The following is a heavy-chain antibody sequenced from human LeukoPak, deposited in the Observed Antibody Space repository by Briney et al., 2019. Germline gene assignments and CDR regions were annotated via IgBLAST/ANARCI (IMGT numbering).Heavy chain of an antibody. Sequence: GGSLRLSCAASGFTFSSYWMTWVRQAPGKGLEWVANIKPDGSGKTYVDSVKGRSTISRDNAKNSLYLQMNGLRVEDTAVYYCSSQPAVVDLDLWGQGTLVTVSS. CDR3: SSQPAVVDLDL. D-gene: IGHD5-18*01. V-gene: IGHV3-7*01. CDR1: GFTFSSYW. CDR2: IKPDGSGK. J-gene: IGHJ4*02.